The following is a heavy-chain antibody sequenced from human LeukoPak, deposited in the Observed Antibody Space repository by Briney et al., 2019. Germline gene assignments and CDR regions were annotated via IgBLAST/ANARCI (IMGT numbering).Heavy chain of an antibody. V-gene: IGHV3-30-3*01. CDR2: ISYDGSNK. Sequence: PGGSLRLSCAASGFXFSSYAMHWVRQAPGKGLEWVAVISYDGSNKYYADSVKGRFTISRDNSKNTLYLQMNSLRAEDTAVYYCARDVDTAMVTLISWGQGTLVTVSS. CDR1: GFXFSSYA. D-gene: IGHD5-18*01. CDR3: ARDVDTAMVTLIS. J-gene: IGHJ4*02.